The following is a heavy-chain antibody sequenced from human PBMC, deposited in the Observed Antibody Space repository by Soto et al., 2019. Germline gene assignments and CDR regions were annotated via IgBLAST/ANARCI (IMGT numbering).Heavy chain of an antibody. V-gene: IGHV4-59*08. J-gene: IGHJ3*02. CDR2: IYYSGST. CDR3: ARRYGLSAFDI. CDR1: GASINRDY. D-gene: IGHD3-10*01. Sequence: ASETLSLPCTVSGASINRDYWSWIRQPPGKGLEWIGDIYYSGSTNYNPSLKSRVTISVDTSKNQFSLKLSSVTAADTAVYYCARRYGLSAFDIWGQGTMVT.